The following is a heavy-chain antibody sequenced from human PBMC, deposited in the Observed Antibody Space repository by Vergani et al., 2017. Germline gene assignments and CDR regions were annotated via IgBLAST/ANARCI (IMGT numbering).Heavy chain of an antibody. Sequence: QVQLQESGPGLVKPSETLSLTCTVSGGSISSYYWSWIRQPPGKGLEWIGYIYYSGSTNYNPSLKSRVTISGDTSKNQFSLKLSSVTAADTAVYYCARGYDSSGFLSWFDPWGQGTLVTVSS. CDR1: GGSISSYY. V-gene: IGHV4-59*01. CDR3: ARGYDSSGFLSWFDP. J-gene: IGHJ5*02. D-gene: IGHD3-22*01. CDR2: IYYSGST.